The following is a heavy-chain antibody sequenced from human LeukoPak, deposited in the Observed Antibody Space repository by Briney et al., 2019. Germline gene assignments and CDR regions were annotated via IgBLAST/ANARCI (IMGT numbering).Heavy chain of an antibody. CDR1: GFTFSDYY. Sequence: PGGSLRLSCAASGFTFSDYYMSWIRQAPGKGLEWVSYISSSGSTIYYADSVKGRFTISRDSAKNSLYLQMNSLRAEDTAVYYCARDGGIVVVPAAMDYWGQGTLVTVSS. CDR3: ARDGGIVVVPAAMDY. J-gene: IGHJ4*02. CDR2: ISSSGSTI. D-gene: IGHD2-2*01. V-gene: IGHV3-11*01.